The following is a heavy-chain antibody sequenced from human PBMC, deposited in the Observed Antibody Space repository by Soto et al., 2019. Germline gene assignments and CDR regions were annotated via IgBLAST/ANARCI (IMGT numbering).Heavy chain of an antibody. V-gene: IGHV3-48*03. CDR1: GFTFSSYE. CDR3: TQEPYVPYSGYDAFDI. CDR2: ISSSGTI. Sequence: PGGSLRLSCAASGFTFSSYEMDWVRQAPGKGLEWVAYISSSGTILYGDSVKGRFTISRDNADNSLYLQMNSLTAEETAVYYCTQEPYVPYSGYDAFDIWGRGTMVTVSS. D-gene: IGHD5-12*01. J-gene: IGHJ3*02.